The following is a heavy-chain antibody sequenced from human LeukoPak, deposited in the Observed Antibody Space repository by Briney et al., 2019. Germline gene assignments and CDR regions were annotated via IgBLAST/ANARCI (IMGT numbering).Heavy chain of an antibody. V-gene: IGHV5-51*01. CDR1: GYSFTSYW. D-gene: IGHD2-15*01. Sequence: GESLKISCKGSGYSFTSYWIGWVRQMPGKGLVWMGIIYPGDSDTRYSPSFQGQVTISADKSISTAYLQWSSLKASDTAMYYCARQSGYCSGGSCYIWFDPWGQGTLVTVSS. CDR3: ARQSGYCSGGSCYIWFDP. J-gene: IGHJ5*02. CDR2: IYPGDSDT.